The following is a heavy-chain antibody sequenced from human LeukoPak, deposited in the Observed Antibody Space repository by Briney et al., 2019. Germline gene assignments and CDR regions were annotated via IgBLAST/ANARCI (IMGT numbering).Heavy chain of an antibody. Sequence: GGSLRLSCAASGITFSDYYMTWIRQAPGKGLEWVSYISSRGTTIYYADSVKGRFTISRDNAKNSLYLQMNSLRAEDTAVYYCASLYCTSTSLGADYWGQGTLSPSPQ. CDR3: ASLYCTSTSLGADY. V-gene: IGHV3-11*01. CDR1: GITFSDYY. D-gene: IGHD2-2*01. CDR2: ISSRGTTI. J-gene: IGHJ4*02.